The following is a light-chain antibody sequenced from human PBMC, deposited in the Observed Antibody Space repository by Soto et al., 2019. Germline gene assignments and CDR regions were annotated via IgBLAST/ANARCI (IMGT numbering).Light chain of an antibody. CDR3: QQLNSYE. Sequence: QLTQSPSSPSASIGDRVIITCRATQAISRYLAWYQQKPGAAPKLLIFAATTLQSGVPSRFSGAASGTEFTLIISNLQSDDFATYYCQQLNSYEFGQGTKV. V-gene: IGKV1-9*01. CDR1: QAISRY. J-gene: IGKJ1*01. CDR2: AAT.